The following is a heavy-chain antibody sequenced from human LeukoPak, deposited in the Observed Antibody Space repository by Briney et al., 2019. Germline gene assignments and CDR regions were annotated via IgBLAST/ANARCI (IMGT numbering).Heavy chain of an antibody. J-gene: IGHJ4*02. Sequence: GASVKVSCRASGGTFSSYAISWVRQAPGQGLEWMGGIIPIFGTANYAQKFQGRVTITADESTSTAYMELSSLRSGDTAVYYCAESITIFGVVTSFDYWGQGTLVTVSS. CDR1: GGTFSSYA. CDR2: IIPIFGTA. D-gene: IGHD3-3*01. CDR3: AESITIFGVVTSFDY. V-gene: IGHV1-69*13.